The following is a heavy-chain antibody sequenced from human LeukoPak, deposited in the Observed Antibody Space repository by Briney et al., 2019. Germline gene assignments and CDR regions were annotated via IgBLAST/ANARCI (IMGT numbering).Heavy chain of an antibody. V-gene: IGHV4-34*01. CDR3: ARAPLWTIAARPFDY. CDR2: IHHSGST. J-gene: IGHJ4*02. Sequence: PSETLSLTRTVSGGSISSYYWNWIRQPPGKGLEWIAEIHHSGSTIYNPSLKSRVTISVDTSKNQISLKLSSVTAADTAVYYCARAPLWTIAARPFDYWGQGTLVTVSS. D-gene: IGHD6-6*01. CDR1: GGSISSYY.